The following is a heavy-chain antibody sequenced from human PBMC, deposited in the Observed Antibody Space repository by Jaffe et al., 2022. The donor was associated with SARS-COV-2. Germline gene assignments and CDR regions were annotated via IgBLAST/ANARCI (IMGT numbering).Heavy chain of an antibody. CDR1: GGSISSGDYY. CDR2: IYYSGST. J-gene: IGHJ6*02. D-gene: IGHD4-17*01. Sequence: QVQLQESGPGLVKPSQTLSLTCTVSGGSISSGDYYWSWIRQPPGKGLEWIGYIYYSGSTYYNPSLKSRVTISVDTSKNQFSLKLSSVTAADTAVYYCARDHDYGDYDDGMDVWGQGTTVTVSS. V-gene: IGHV4-30-4*01. CDR3: ARDHDYGDYDDGMDV.